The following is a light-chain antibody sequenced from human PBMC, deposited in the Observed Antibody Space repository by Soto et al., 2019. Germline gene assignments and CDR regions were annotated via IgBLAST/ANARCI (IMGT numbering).Light chain of an antibody. V-gene: IGKV3-15*01. CDR2: GAS. J-gene: IGKJ1*01. Sequence: EILLPQSPATLSVSPGERATLSCRASQSVSSDLAWYHQKPGHAPRLLIYGASTRATGIPARFSGSGSGTEFTLTINSLQSEDFAAYYCQHYNNWPRTFGQGTKVDIK. CDR3: QHYNNWPRT. CDR1: QSVSSD.